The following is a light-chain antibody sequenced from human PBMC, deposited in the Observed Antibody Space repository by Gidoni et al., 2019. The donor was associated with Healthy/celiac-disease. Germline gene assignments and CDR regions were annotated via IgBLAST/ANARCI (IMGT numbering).Light chain of an antibody. V-gene: IGKV3-15*01. Sequence: ELVMTQSPATLSVSPGERATPSCRASQSVSSNLAWYQQKPGQAPRLLIYGASTRATGIPARFSGSGSGTEFTLTISSLQSEDFAVYYCQQYNNWPPPFTFGPGTKVDIK. J-gene: IGKJ3*01. CDR3: QQYNNWPPPFT. CDR2: GAS. CDR1: QSVSSN.